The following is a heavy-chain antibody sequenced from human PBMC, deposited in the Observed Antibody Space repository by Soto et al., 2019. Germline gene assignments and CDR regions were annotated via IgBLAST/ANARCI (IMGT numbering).Heavy chain of an antibody. CDR3: TTEGGIRFLEDLYY. CDR1: GFTFSNAW. D-gene: IGHD3-3*01. Sequence: PGGSLRLSCAASGFTFSNAWMSWVRQAPGKGLEWVGRIKSKTDGGTTDYAAPVKGRFTISRDDSKNTLYLQMNSLKTEDTAVYYCTTEGGIRFLEDLYYWGQGTLVTVSS. CDR2: IKSKTDGGTT. V-gene: IGHV3-15*01. J-gene: IGHJ4*02.